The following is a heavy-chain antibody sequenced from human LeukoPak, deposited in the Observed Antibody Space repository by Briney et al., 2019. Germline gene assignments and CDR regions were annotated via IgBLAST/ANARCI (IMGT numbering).Heavy chain of an antibody. Sequence: ASVKVSCKASGYTFTGYYMHWVRQAPGQGLEWMGWINPNSGGTNYAQKFQGRVTMTRDTSISTAYMELSRLRSDDTAVYYCARDLVLIYSGYGPTSTDPWGQGTLVTVSS. CDR1: GYTFTGYY. V-gene: IGHV1-2*02. J-gene: IGHJ5*02. D-gene: IGHD5-12*01. CDR3: ARDLVLIYSGYGPTSTDP. CDR2: INPNSGGT.